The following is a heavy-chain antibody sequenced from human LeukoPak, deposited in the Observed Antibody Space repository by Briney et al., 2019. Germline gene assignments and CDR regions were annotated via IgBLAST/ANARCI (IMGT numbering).Heavy chain of an antibody. CDR2: IYPGDSDT. Sequence: GESLKISCKGSGYSFTSYWIGWVRQMPRKGLEWMGIIYPGDSDTRYSPSFQGQVTISADKSISTAYLQWSSLKASDTAMYYCASSSTMDGTYYYYMDVWGKGTTVTVSS. CDR1: GYSFTSYW. J-gene: IGHJ6*03. D-gene: IGHD1-1*01. CDR3: ASSSTMDGTYYYYMDV. V-gene: IGHV5-51*01.